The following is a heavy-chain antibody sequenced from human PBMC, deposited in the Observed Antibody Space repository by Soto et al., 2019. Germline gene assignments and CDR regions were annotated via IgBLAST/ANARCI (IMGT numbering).Heavy chain of an antibody. CDR3: ERARGVEQIVLFYYYGMDV. D-gene: IGHD2-21*01. CDR2: MNPNSGNT. J-gene: IGHJ6*02. Sequence: ASVKVSCKASGYTFTSYDINWVRQATGQGLEWMGWMNPNSGNTGYAQKFQGRVTMTRNTSISTAYMELSSLRSEDTAVYYCERARGVEQIVLFYYYGMDVWGQGTTVTVSS. CDR1: GYTFTSYD. V-gene: IGHV1-8*01.